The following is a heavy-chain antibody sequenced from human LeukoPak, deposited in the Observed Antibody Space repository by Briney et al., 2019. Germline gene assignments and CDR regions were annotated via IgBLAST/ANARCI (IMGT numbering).Heavy chain of an antibody. CDR1: GDSISSYY. Sequence: PSETLSLTCNVSGDSISSYYWSWIRQPPGKGLEWIGEINHSGSTNYNPSLKSRVTISVDTSKNQFSLKLSSVTAADTAVYYCARDVRGYSYGYSYYYYYMDVWGKGTTVTVSS. CDR3: ARDVRGYSYGYSYYYYYMDV. D-gene: IGHD5-18*01. J-gene: IGHJ6*03. V-gene: IGHV4-34*01. CDR2: INHSGST.